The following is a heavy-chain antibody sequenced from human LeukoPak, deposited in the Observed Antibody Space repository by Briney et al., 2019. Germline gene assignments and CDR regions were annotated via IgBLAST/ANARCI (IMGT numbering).Heavy chain of an antibody. Sequence: DPSETLSLTCTVSGGSISSYYWSWIRQPPGEGLEWIGYIYTSGSTNYNPSLKSRVTISVDTSKNQFSLKLSSVTAADTAVYYCARAYNWNYIPYYFDYWGQGTLVTVSS. CDR1: GGSISSYY. V-gene: IGHV4-4*09. J-gene: IGHJ4*02. CDR2: IYTSGST. CDR3: ARAYNWNYIPYYFDY. D-gene: IGHD1-7*01.